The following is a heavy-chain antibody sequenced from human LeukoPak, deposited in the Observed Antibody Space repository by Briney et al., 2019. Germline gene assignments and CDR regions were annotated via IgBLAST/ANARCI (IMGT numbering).Heavy chain of an antibody. CDR3: ASRGNCYYYELDVEAFQH. J-gene: IGHJ1*01. D-gene: IGHD3-22*01. CDR2: ISGSGGST. V-gene: IGHV3-23*01. CDR1: GFTFIGTS. Sequence: GGSLRLSCTASGFTFIGTSMSWGCQAPGKGLEWVSAISGSGGSTYYVDSVKGRFTISRDNSKNTLYLQMNSLRAEDTAVYYCASRGNCYYYELDVEAFQHWGQGTLVTVSS.